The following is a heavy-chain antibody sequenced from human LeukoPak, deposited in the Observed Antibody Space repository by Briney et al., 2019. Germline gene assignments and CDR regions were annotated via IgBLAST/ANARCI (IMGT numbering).Heavy chain of an antibody. V-gene: IGHV4-30-4*01. J-gene: IGHJ5*02. Sequence: KASETLSLTCTVSGGSISSGDYYWTWLRQPPGKGLEWIGYIYHSGSTHYKASLKSRLTISLDTSKNQFSLRLTSVTAADTAVYFCARGLRGIMVRGGITDLNWFDPWGQGALVAVSS. CDR2: IYHSGST. D-gene: IGHD3-10*01. CDR1: GGSISSGDYY. CDR3: ARGLRGIMVRGGITDLNWFDP.